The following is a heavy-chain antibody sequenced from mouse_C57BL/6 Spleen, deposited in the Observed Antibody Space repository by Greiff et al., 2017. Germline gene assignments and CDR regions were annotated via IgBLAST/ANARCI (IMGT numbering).Heavy chain of an antibody. D-gene: IGHD1-1*01. CDR3: ARRGGSSWYFDV. V-gene: IGHV1-55*01. J-gene: IGHJ1*03. CDR1: GYTFTSYW. Sequence: QVQLQQPGAELVKPGASVKMSCKASGYTFTSYWITWVKQRPGQGLEWIGDIYPGSGSTNYNEKFKSKATLTVDTSASTADMQLSSLTSEASAVYYCARRGGSSWYFDVWGTGTTVTVSS. CDR2: IYPGSGST.